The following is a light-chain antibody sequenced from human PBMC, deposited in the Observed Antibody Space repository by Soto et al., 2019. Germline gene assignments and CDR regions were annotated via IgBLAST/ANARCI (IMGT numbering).Light chain of an antibody. CDR2: GAS. J-gene: IGKJ2*01. V-gene: IGKV3-20*01. CDR1: QSVSSGY. Sequence: EIVLTQSPGSLSLSPGERATLSCRASQSVSSGYLAWYQQKPGQAPRLLIYGASTRATGIPDRFRGSGSGTDFTLTISRLEPEDFGVYFCHQYNTAPFSLGQGSKLEIK. CDR3: HQYNTAPFS.